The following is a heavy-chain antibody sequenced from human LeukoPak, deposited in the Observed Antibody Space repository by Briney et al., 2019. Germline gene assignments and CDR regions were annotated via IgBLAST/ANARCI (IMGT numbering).Heavy chain of an antibody. CDR1: GCTFTSYG. CDR3: AREMGYSSSWYPAY. Sequence: ASVKVSCKASGCTFTSYGISWVRQAPGQGLEGMGWISAYNGNTNYAQKLQGRVTMTTDTSTSTAYMELRSLRSDDTAVYYCAREMGYSSSWYPAYWGQGTLVTVSS. J-gene: IGHJ4*02. D-gene: IGHD6-13*01. CDR2: ISAYNGNT. V-gene: IGHV1-18*04.